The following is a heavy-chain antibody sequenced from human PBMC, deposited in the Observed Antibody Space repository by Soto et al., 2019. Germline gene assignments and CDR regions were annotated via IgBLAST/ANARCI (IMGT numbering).Heavy chain of an antibody. CDR2: ISGSGGST. Sequence: GGSLRLSCAASGFTFSSYAMSWVRQAPGKGLEWVSAISGSGGSTYYADSVKGRFTISRDNSKNTLYLQMNSLRAEDTAVYYCAKDSVRGVIHYYYYMDVWGKGTTVTVSS. D-gene: IGHD3-10*01. CDR1: GFTFSSYA. CDR3: AKDSVRGVIHYYYYMDV. V-gene: IGHV3-23*01. J-gene: IGHJ6*03.